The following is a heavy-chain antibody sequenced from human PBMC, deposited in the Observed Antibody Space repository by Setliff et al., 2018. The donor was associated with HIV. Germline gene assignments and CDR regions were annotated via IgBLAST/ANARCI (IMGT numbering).Heavy chain of an antibody. CDR1: GGSISSGSYY. J-gene: IGHJ1*01. CDR3: AKDIVVVIGPPFQH. D-gene: IGHD3-22*01. CDR2: ISGSGGRT. V-gene: IGHV3-23*01. Sequence: ETLSLTCTVSGGSISSGSYYWSWVRQAPGKGLEWVSAISGSGGRTYYANSVKGRFTISRDNSKNAVYLQMNSLRAEDTAVYYCAKDIVVVIGPPFQHWGQGTLVTVSS.